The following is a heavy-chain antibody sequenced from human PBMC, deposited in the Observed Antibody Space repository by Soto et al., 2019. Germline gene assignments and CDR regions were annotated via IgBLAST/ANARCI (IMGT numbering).Heavy chain of an antibody. CDR1: GYTFTGYY. CDR3: ARGGVGYCSSTSCYTRYGMDV. D-gene: IGHD2-2*02. CDR2: INPNSGGT. J-gene: IGHJ6*02. Sequence: QVQLVQSGAEVKKPGASVKVSCKASGYTFTGYYMHWVRQAPGQGLEWMGWINPNSGGTNYAQKFQGWVTMTRDTSISTAYMELSRLRSDDTAVYYCARGGVGYCSSTSCYTRYGMDVWGQGTTVTVSS. V-gene: IGHV1-2*04.